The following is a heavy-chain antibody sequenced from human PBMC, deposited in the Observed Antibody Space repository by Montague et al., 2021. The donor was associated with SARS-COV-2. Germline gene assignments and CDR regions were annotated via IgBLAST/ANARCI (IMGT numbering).Heavy chain of an antibody. D-gene: IGHD3-22*01. J-gene: IGHJ4*02. CDR3: ARQVGTMIVVVIIKLRYYFDY. CDR2: IYYSGST. CDR1: GGSISSSSYY. V-gene: IGHV4-39*01. Sequence: SETLSLTCTVSGGSISSSSYYWGWIRQPPRKGLEWIGSIYYSGSTYYNPSLKSRVTISVDTSKNQFSLKLSSVTAADTAVYYCARQVGTMIVVVIIKLRYYFDYWGQGTLVTGSS.